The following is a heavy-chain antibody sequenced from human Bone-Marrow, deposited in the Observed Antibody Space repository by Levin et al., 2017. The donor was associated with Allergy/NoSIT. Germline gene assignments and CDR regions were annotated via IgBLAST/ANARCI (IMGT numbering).Heavy chain of an antibody. CDR3: ARMYSSSYYYYGLDV. J-gene: IGHJ6*02. CDR1: GYTFSNYD. CDR2: MNPNSGNA. D-gene: IGHD6-6*01. V-gene: IGHV1-8*01. Sequence: ASVKVSCKASGYTFSNYDINWVRQATGQGLEWMGWMNPNSGNAGYAQKFQGRVTMTRNTSITTAYMELSSLRSDDTAMYYCARMYSSSYYYYGLDVWGQGTTVTVSS.